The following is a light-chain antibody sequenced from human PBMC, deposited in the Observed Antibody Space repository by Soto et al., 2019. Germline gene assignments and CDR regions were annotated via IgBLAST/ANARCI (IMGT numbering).Light chain of an antibody. CDR2: DAS. Sequence: EIVLTQSPGTLSLSPWERATLSCRASQSVSSNFLAWYQQKPGQAPRLLIFDASARAVDIPGRFSGSKSGTKFTLTISRLQPEDFAVYYCLYYPKWPPGTFGQGTKVDIK. V-gene: IGKV3D-20*02. J-gene: IGKJ1*01. CDR1: QSVSSNF. CDR3: LYYPKWPPGT.